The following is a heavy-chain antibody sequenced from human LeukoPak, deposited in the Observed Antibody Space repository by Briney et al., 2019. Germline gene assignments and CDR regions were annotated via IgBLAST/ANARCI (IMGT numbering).Heavy chain of an antibody. J-gene: IGHJ4*02. CDR1: GYSIRNGYY. CDR3: ASFAGSPPYYFDY. V-gene: IGHV4-38-2*01. Sequence: SETLSLTCALSGYSIRNGYYWGWIRQPPGKGLEWIGSIHHSGNTYYNPSLKSRVTISVDTSKNKFSLKLRSVTAADTALYYCASFAGSPPYYFDYWGQGTLVTVSS. CDR2: IHHSGNT. D-gene: IGHD1-1*01.